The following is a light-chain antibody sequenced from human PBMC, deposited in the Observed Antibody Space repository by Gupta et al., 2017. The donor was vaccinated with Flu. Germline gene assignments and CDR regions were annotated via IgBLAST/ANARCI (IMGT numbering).Light chain of an antibody. Sequence: TISCTEASSDVGGYKYISWYQQHPGNAPKLIIFDGIHRPSGVSSRFSGSKSGNTASLIISALQAEDEAHYHCTSYTTSRSTLVLFGGGTKLTVL. CDR2: DGI. J-gene: IGLJ3*02. CDR1: SSDVGGYKY. V-gene: IGLV2-14*03. CDR3: TSYTTSRSTLVL.